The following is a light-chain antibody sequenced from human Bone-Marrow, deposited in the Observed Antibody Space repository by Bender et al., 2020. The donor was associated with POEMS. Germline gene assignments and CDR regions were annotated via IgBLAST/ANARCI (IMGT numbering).Light chain of an antibody. CDR1: SSDIGTYNL. CDR3: CSYAGSSTWV. CDR2: EDS. V-gene: IGLV2-23*01. J-gene: IGLJ3*02. Sequence: QSALTQPASVSGSPGQSITISCTGTSSDIGTYNLVSWYQQHPGKAPKLIIYEDSKRPSGVSNRFSGSKSGNTASLTISGLQAEDEADYHCCSYAGSSTWVFGGGTKVTVL.